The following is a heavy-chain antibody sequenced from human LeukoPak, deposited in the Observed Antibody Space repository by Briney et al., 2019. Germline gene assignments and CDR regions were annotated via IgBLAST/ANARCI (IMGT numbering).Heavy chain of an antibody. Sequence: PGGSLRLSCSASDLSFKNVWMGWVRQAPGKGLEWVGRISSKSDGGTTDYAAPVKGRFTISRDDSTNTLSLQMSSLKAEDTALYFCITEPHDYGDFTFGYWGQGTLVTVSS. J-gene: IGHJ4*02. CDR2: ISSKSDGGTT. D-gene: IGHD4-17*01. CDR1: DLSFKNVW. CDR3: ITEPHDYGDFTFGY. V-gene: IGHV3-15*01.